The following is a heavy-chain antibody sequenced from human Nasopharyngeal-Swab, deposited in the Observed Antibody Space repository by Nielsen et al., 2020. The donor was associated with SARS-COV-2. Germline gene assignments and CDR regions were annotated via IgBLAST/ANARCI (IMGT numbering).Heavy chain of an antibody. V-gene: IGHV3-23*01. CDR2: IRGSDGSA. Sequence: GESLKISCAASGFTFSSYAMSWVRQAPGKGLEWVPTIRGSDGSAYYAEPVKGRFTISRDNSRHPLCLQMNSLRAEETAVYYCARIRTGAYFDYWGQGTLVTVSS. CDR1: GFTFSSYA. CDR3: ARIRTGAYFDY. J-gene: IGHJ4*02. D-gene: IGHD1-14*01.